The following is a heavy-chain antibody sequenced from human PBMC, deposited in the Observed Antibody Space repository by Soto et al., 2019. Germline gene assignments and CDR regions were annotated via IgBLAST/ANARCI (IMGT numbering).Heavy chain of an antibody. V-gene: IGHV3-9*01. D-gene: IGHD6-19*01. CDR1: GFTFDDYA. J-gene: IGHJ6*03. Sequence: EVQLVESGGGLVQPGRSLRLSCAASGFTFDDYAMHWVRQAPGKGLEWVSGISWNSGSIGYADSVKGRFTISRDNAKKSLYLQTNSLRAEDTALYDCAKENSPHGTAVAETFYNYYRDVWGKGTTVTVSS. CDR2: ISWNSGSI. CDR3: AKENSPHGTAVAETFYNYYRDV.